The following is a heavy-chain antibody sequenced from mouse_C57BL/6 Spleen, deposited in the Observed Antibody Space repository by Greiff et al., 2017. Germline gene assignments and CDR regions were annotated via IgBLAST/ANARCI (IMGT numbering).Heavy chain of an antibody. V-gene: IGHV3-6*01. D-gene: IGHD6-1*01. CDR2: ISYDGSN. J-gene: IGHJ4*01. CDR3: ARVATFYALDY. CDR1: GYSITSGYY. Sequence: EVKLMESGPGLVKPSQSLSLTCSVTGYSITSGYYWNWIRQFPGNQLEWMGYISYDGSNNYNPSLKNRISITRDTSKNQFFLKLNSVTTEDTATYYCARVATFYALDYWGQGTSVTVSS.